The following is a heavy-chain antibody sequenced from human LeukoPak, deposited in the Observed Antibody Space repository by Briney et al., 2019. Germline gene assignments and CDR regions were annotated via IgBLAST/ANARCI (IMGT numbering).Heavy chain of an antibody. CDR3: ARDGGGYNSGWFDP. J-gene: IGHJ5*02. CDR1: GGSISSYY. D-gene: IGHD5-12*01. CDR2: IYYSGST. Sequence: PSETLSLTCTVSGGSISSYYWSWIRQPPGKGLERIGYIYYSGSTNYNPSLKSRVTISVDTSKNQFSLKLSSMTAADTAVYYCARDGGGYNSGWFDPWGQGTLVTVSS. V-gene: IGHV4-59*01.